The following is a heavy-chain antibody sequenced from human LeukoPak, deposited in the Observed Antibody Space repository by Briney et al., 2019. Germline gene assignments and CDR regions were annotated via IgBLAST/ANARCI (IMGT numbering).Heavy chain of an antibody. Sequence: PGGSLRLSCAASGFTFSSYAMSWVRQAPGKGLEWVSSISGSGGSTYYADSVKGRFTISRDNSKNTLYLQMNSLRAEDTAVYYCAKDGRVAAAAYYFDYWGQGTLATVSS. CDR2: ISGSGGST. J-gene: IGHJ4*02. V-gene: IGHV3-23*01. CDR3: AKDGRVAAAAYYFDY. D-gene: IGHD6-13*01. CDR1: GFTFSSYA.